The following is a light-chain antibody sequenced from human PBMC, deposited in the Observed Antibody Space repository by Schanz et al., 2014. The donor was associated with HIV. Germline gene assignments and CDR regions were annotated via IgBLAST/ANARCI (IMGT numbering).Light chain of an antibody. CDR1: SSDVGGYNY. V-gene: IGLV2-14*03. J-gene: IGLJ1*01. Sequence: QSVLTQPPSASGSPGQSITISCTGTSSDVGGYNYVSWYQQHPGKAPKVVVYGVFDRPSGVSNRFSGSKSGNTASLTIFDLQPEDEADYYCNSYSHSNTYVFGSGAKLTVL. CDR3: NSYSHSNTYV. CDR2: GVF.